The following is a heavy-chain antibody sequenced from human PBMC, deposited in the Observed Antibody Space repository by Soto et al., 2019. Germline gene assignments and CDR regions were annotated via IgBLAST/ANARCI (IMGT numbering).Heavy chain of an antibody. V-gene: IGHV4-4*02. CDR3: ARDRMVRGGGDAFDI. CDR2: IHHSGST. J-gene: IGHJ3*02. Sequence: SDTLYLTCAVSGCSISGSNWWSGVRQPPGKGLEWIGKIHHSGSTNYNPSLKSRVTISVDTSKNQFSLKLSSVTAADTAVYYCARDRMVRGGGDAFDIWGQGTMVT. CDR1: GCSISGSNW. D-gene: IGHD3-10*01.